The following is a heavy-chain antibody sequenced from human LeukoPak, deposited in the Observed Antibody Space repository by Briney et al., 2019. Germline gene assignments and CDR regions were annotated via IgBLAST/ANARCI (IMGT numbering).Heavy chain of an antibody. Sequence: SETLSLTCAVSGGSFSGYYWSWIRQPPGKGLEWIGEISHSGSTNYSPSLKSRVTISVDTSKNQFSLKLSSVTAADTAVYYCASFVRAADAFDIWGQGTMVTVSS. D-gene: IGHD3-16*02. CDR2: ISHSGST. CDR3: ASFVRAADAFDI. CDR1: GGSFSGYY. V-gene: IGHV4-34*01. J-gene: IGHJ3*02.